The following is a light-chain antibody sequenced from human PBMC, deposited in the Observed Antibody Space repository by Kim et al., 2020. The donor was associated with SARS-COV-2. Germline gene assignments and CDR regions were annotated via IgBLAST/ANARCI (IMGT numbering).Light chain of an antibody. J-gene: IGKJ4*01. CDR3: QQSYSIPLT. Sequence: ASLGDTVTITCRASQSISTYLTWYQQNPGKAPTLLIYSASSLQSGVTSRFSGSGSGTDFTLTISSLQPEDFATYYCQQSYSIPLTFGGGTKVDIK. CDR2: SAS. V-gene: IGKV1-39*01. CDR1: QSISTY.